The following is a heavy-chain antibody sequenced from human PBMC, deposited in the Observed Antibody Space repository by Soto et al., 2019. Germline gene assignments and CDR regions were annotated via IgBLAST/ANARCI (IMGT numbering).Heavy chain of an antibody. CDR2: INHSGST. CDR1: GGSFSGYY. Sequence: PSETLSLTCAVYGGSFSGYYWSWIRQPPGKGLEWIGEINHSGSTNYNPSLKSRVTISVDTSKNQFSLKLSSVTAADTAVYYCARVLFCITSCYGNRGGGMDVWGQGTTVTVSS. CDR3: ARVLFCITSCYGNRGGGMDV. J-gene: IGHJ6*02. V-gene: IGHV4-34*01. D-gene: IGHD2-2*01.